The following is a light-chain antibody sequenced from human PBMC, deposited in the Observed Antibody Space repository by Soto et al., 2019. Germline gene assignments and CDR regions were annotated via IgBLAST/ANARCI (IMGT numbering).Light chain of an antibody. Sequence: EVVLTQSPDILSLSPGERATLSCRASETVTSNYLAWNQQKPVQAPRLLIYGAYNRATGIPDRFSGSGSGTDFTTTISSLQPEDVAVYYCQQGDNSPSFTFGPGKKVDLK. CDR2: GAY. V-gene: IGKV3-20*01. J-gene: IGKJ3*01. CDR1: ETVTSNY. CDR3: QQGDNSPSFT.